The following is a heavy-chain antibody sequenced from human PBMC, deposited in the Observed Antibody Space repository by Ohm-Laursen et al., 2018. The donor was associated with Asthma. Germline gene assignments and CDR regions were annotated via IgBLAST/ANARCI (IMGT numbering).Heavy chain of an antibody. J-gene: IGHJ6*02. CDR3: ARDRGLGCSGGSCYLGGYYGMDV. V-gene: IGHV1-18*04. CDR1: GYTFTSYG. Sequence: GASVKVSCKASGYTFTSYGISWVRQAPGQGLEWMGWISAYNGNTNYAQKLQGRVTMTTDTSTSTAYMELRSLRSEDTAVYYCARDRGLGCSGGSCYLGGYYGMDVWGQGTTVTVSS. D-gene: IGHD2-15*01. CDR2: ISAYNGNT.